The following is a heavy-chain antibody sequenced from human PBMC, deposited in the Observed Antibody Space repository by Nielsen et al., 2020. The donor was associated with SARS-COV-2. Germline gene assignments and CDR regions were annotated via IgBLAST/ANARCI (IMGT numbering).Heavy chain of an antibody. J-gene: IGHJ6*02. V-gene: IGHV3-33*08. CDR2: IWYDGSNK. D-gene: IGHD3-10*01. Sequence: GGSLGLSCAASGFTFSSYGMHWVRQAPGKGLEWVAVIWYDGSNKYYADSVKGRFTISRDNSKNTLYLQMNSLRAEDTAVYHCARGAFGGGYGLDVWGQGTTVTVSS. CDR1: GFTFSSYG. CDR3: ARGAFGGGYGLDV.